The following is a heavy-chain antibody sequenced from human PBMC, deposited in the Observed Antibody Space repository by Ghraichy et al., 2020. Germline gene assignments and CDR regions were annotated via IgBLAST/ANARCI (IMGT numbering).Heavy chain of an antibody. D-gene: IGHD6-19*01. J-gene: IGHJ1*01. CDR2: IRGGGSNK. V-gene: IGHV3-30*02. CDR1: GFTFSSYG. CDR3: AKDYRQPISSGGWCY. Sequence: GGALRLSCAASGFTFSSYGMHWVRQAPGKGLEWVAVIRGGGSNKYYADSVKGRFTISRDNSKNTLYLQMNSLRAEDTAVYYCAKDYRQPISSGGWCYWGQGTLVSVSS.